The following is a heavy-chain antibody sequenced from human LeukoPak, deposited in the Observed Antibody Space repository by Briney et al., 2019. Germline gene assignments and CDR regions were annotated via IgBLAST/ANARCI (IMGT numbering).Heavy chain of an antibody. J-gene: IGHJ4*02. D-gene: IGHD2-2*01. Sequence: SETLSLTCTVSGGSISSSSYYWGWIRQPPGKGLEWIGSIYYSGSTYYNPSLESRVTISVDTSKNQFSLKLSSVTAADTAVYYCARDIVVVGFDYWGQGTLVTVSS. CDR1: GGSISSSSYY. CDR3: ARDIVVVGFDY. V-gene: IGHV4-39*02. CDR2: IYYSGST.